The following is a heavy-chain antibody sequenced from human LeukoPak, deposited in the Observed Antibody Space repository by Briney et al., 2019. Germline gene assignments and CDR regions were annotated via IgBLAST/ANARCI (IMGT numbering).Heavy chain of an antibody. V-gene: IGHV4-39*07. CDR1: GGSISSSSYY. D-gene: IGHD3-10*01. CDR3: ARGITMVRGVMGRSADWFDP. J-gene: IGHJ5*02. Sequence: SETLSLTCTVSGGSISSSSYYWGWIRQPPGKGLEWIGSIYYSGSTYYNPSLKSRVTISVDTSKNQFSLKLSSVTAADTAVYYCARGITMVRGVMGRSADWFDPWGQGTLVTVSS. CDR2: IYYSGST.